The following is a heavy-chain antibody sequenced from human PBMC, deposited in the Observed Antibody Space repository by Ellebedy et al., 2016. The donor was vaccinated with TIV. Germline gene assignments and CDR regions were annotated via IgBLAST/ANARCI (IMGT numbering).Heavy chain of an antibody. CDR1: GYTFTSYA. D-gene: IGHD5-18*01. CDR2: IIPIFGTA. V-gene: IGHV1-69*13. Sequence: SVKVSXXASGYTFTSYAISWVRQAPGQGLEWMGGIIPIFGTANYAQKFQGRVTITADESTSTAYMELSSLRSEDTAVYYCASCVGYSYGYDYYGMDVWGQGTTVTVSS. CDR3: ASCVGYSYGYDYYGMDV. J-gene: IGHJ6*02.